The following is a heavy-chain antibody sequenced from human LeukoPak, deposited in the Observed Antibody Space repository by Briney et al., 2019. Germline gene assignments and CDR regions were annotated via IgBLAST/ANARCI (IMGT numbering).Heavy chain of an antibody. D-gene: IGHD6-19*01. CDR3: ARRWYSSRPMSEAFDV. Sequence: GESLKISCKASGYSFTTYWIAWVRQMPGKGLEWMGIIFPDDSDTRYSPSFQGQVTTSADTAISTAYLQWSSLKASDTAMYYCARRWYSSRPMSEAFDVWGQGTMVTVSS. J-gene: IGHJ3*01. V-gene: IGHV5-51*01. CDR2: IFPDDSDT. CDR1: GYSFTTYW.